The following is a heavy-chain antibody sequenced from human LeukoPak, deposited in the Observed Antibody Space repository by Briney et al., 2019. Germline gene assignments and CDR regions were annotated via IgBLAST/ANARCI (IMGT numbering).Heavy chain of an antibody. J-gene: IGHJ4*02. V-gene: IGHV3-23*01. CDR3: ARQYCSSTGCHPAIDY. Sequence: GGSLRLSCAASGFTFSSYAMSWVRQAPGKGLEWVSAISGSGGSTYYADSVKGRFTISRDNSKNTLYLQMNSLRAEDTAVYYCARQYCSSTGCHPAIDYWGQGTLVTVSS. D-gene: IGHD2-2*01. CDR2: ISGSGGST. CDR1: GFTFSSYA.